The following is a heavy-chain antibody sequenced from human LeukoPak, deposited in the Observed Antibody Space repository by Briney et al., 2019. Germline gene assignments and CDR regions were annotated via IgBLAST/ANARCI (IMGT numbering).Heavy chain of an antibody. D-gene: IGHD2-15*01. Sequence: GASVKVSCKASGYTFTGYYMHWVRQAPGQGLEWMGWINPNSGGTNYAQKFQGRVTMTRDTSISTAYMELSRLRSDDTAVYYCARVISEYCSGGSCYFYYFDYWGQGTLVTVSS. CDR3: ARVISEYCSGGSCYFYYFDY. CDR2: INPNSGGT. V-gene: IGHV1-2*02. J-gene: IGHJ4*02. CDR1: GYTFTGYY.